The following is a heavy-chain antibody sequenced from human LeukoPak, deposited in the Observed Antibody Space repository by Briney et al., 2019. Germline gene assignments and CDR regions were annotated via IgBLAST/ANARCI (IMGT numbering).Heavy chain of an antibody. CDR2: ISYDGSNK. D-gene: IGHD3-22*01. CDR1: GFTFSSYG. J-gene: IGHJ4*02. Sequence: GGSLRLSCAASGFTFSSYGMHWVRQAPGKGLEWVAVISYDGSNKYYADSVKGRFTISRDNSKNTLYLQMNSLRAEDTAVYYCAKDLDYYDSSGYYYVGEYVDYWGQGTLVTVSS. V-gene: IGHV3-30*18. CDR3: AKDLDYYDSSGYYYVGEYVDY.